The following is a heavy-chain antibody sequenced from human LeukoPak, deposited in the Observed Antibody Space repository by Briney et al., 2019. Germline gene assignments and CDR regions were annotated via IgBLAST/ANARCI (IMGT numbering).Heavy chain of an antibody. CDR3: ASQYDFWSGVTTTPSR. V-gene: IGHV1-2*02. Sequence: ASVKVSCKASGYTFTGYYMHWVRQAPGQGLEWMGWINPNSGGTNYAQKFQGRVTMTRDTSISTAYMELSRLRSDDTAVYYCASQYDFWSGVTTTPSRWGQGTLVTVSS. CDR2: INPNSGGT. D-gene: IGHD3-3*01. CDR1: GYTFTGYY. J-gene: IGHJ4*02.